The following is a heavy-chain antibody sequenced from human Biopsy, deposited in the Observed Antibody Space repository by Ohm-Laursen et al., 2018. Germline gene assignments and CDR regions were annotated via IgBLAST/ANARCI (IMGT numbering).Heavy chain of an antibody. V-gene: IGHV4-4*07. CDR2: IYSSGRT. CDR3: ARDAYGDYDTYY. D-gene: IGHD4-17*01. Sequence: GTLSLTCTVSGGSISDYFWSWIRQPADKGLEYIGRIYSSGRTFYNPSLKSRVTMSVATSDNQFSLKRSSVTAADTAVYFCARDAYGDYDTYY. J-gene: IGHJ6*03. CDR1: GGSISDYF.